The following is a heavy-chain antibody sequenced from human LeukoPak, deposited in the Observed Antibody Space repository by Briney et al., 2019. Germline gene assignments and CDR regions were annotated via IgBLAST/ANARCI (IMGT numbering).Heavy chain of an antibody. CDR3: ALSGYSGYDYRLDY. V-gene: IGHV4-34*01. Sequence: PSETLSPTCAVYGGSFSGYYWNWIRQPPGKGLEWIGEINHSGSTNYNPSLKSRVTISVDTSKKQFSLKLSSVTAADTAVYYCALSGYSGYDYRLDYWGRGTLVTVSS. D-gene: IGHD5-12*01. CDR2: INHSGST. CDR1: GGSFSGYY. J-gene: IGHJ4*02.